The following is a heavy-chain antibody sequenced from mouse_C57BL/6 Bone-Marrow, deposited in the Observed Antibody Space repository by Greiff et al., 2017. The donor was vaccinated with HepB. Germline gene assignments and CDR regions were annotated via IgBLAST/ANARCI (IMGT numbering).Heavy chain of an antibody. CDR1: GFTFTDYY. CDR2: IRNKANGYTT. V-gene: IGHV7-3*01. Sequence: EVMLVESGGGLVQPGGSLSLSCAASGFTFTDYYMSWVRQPPGKALEWLGFIRNKANGYTTEYSASVKGQFTISRDNSQSILYLQMNALRAEDSATYYCARSSSIYFDVWGTGTTVTVSS. J-gene: IGHJ1*03. CDR3: ARSSSIYFDV.